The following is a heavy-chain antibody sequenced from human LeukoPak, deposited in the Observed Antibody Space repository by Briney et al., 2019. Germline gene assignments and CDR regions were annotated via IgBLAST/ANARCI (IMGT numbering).Heavy chain of an antibody. D-gene: IGHD3-22*01. CDR3: ARDGAIFDSRGYYYLW. V-gene: IGHV1-69*13. Sequence: SVKVSCKASGGTFSRSGISWVRQAPGQGLVWMGGIIPIFGTVNYAQKFQGRVTITADESTSTAYMELTSLRSEDTAIYYCARDGAIFDSRGYYYLWWGQGTLVTVSS. CDR2: IIPIFGTV. CDR1: GGTFSRSG. J-gene: IGHJ4*02.